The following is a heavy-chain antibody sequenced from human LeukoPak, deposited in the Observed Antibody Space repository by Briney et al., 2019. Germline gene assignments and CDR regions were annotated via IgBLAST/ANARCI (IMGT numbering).Heavy chain of an antibody. CDR1: GGSISSYY. D-gene: IGHD3-10*01. Sequence: SETLSLTCTVSGGSISSYYWSWIRQPPGKGLEWIGYIYYSGSTNYNPSLKSRVTISVDTSKNQFSLKLSSVTAADTGVYYCAGQGPRTGSYNIPFDYWGQGTLVTVSS. CDR2: IYYSGST. V-gene: IGHV4-59*08. J-gene: IGHJ4*02. CDR3: AGQGPRTGSYNIPFDY.